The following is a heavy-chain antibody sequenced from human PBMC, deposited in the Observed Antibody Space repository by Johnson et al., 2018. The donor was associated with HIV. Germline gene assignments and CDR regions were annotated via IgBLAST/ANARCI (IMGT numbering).Heavy chain of an antibody. V-gene: IGHV3-30-3*01. J-gene: IGHJ3*01. D-gene: IGHD2-2*01. Sequence: QVQLVESGGGVVQPGRSLRLSCAASGFTFSTYAMHWVRQAPGKGLEWVALISYDGSNKYHADSVKGRFTISRDNSKNTLYLQMNSLRAEDTAVYYCARVRVKRVQSSSWYGGAFDLWGQGTMVTVSS. CDR2: ISYDGSNK. CDR3: ARVRVKRVQSSSWYGGAFDL. CDR1: GFTFSTYA.